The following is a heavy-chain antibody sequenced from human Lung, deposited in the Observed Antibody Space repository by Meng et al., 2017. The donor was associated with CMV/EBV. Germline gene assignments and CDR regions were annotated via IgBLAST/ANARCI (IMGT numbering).Heavy chain of an antibody. V-gene: IGHV3-9*01. J-gene: IGHJ6*02. CDR1: GFNFDDYS. D-gene: IGHD3-16*01. Sequence: SCAASGFNFDDYSMHWVRQAPGKGLEWVSGISWNSGNVGYGDSVKGRFTISRDNGKNSLYLQMNSLRAEDTALYYCTRVGLAMDVWGQGTTVTGSS. CDR3: TRVGLAMDV. CDR2: ISWNSGNV.